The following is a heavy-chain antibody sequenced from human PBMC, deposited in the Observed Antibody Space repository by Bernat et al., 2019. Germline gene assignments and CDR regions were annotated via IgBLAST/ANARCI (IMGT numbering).Heavy chain of an antibody. Sequence: EVQLVESGGDLVQPGGSLRLSCAASGFTFSSYSMNWVRQAPGKGLEWVSSITSSSSFIYYADSVQGRFTISRDNARNSLYLQMNSLRAEDTAVYYCARATWLGPLKDFYASGGEPVDVWGQGTTVTVSS. CDR3: ARATWLGPLKDFYASGGEPVDV. CDR1: GFTFSSYS. V-gene: IGHV3-21*01. J-gene: IGHJ6*02. D-gene: IGHD3-10*01. CDR2: ITSSSSFI.